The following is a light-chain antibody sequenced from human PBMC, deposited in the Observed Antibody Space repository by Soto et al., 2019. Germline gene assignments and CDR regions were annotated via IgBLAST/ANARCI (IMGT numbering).Light chain of an antibody. Sequence: SVLTQPPPVSAAPGQKVTISRSGSSSKIGNNYVSWYQQLPGTAPKLLIYDNNKRPSGIPDRFSGSKPGTSATLGITGLQTGDEADYYCGTWDSSLSALYVFGTG. CDR2: DNN. V-gene: IGLV1-51*01. CDR1: SSKIGNNY. CDR3: GTWDSSLSALYV. J-gene: IGLJ1*01.